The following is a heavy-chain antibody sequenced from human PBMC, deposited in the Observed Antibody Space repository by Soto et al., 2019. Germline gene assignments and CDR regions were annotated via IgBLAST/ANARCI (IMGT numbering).Heavy chain of an antibody. V-gene: IGHV1-18*01. D-gene: IGHD1-26*01. CDR2: ISAYNGNT. CDR1: GYTFASYG. J-gene: IGHJ6*02. Sequence: ASVKVSCKASGYTFASYGSSWVRQAPGQGLEWMGWISAYNGNTNYAQKLQGRVTMTTDTSTSTAYMELRSLRSDDTAVYYCARDRVGAENPLGYYYYGMDVWGQGTTVTVSS. CDR3: ARDRVGAENPLGYYYYGMDV.